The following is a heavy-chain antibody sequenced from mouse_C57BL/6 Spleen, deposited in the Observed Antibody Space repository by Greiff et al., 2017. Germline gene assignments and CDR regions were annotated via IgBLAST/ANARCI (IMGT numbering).Heavy chain of an antibody. V-gene: IGHV1-76*01. CDR3: ASTGNYYGSRDY. CDR1: GYTFTDYY. J-gene: IGHJ2*01. CDR2: IYTGSGNT. D-gene: IGHD1-1*01. Sequence: QVQLQQSGAELVRPGASVKLSCKASGYTFTDYYINWVKQRPGQGLEWIARIYTGSGNTYYNEKFKGKATLTAEKSSSTAYMQLSSLTSEDSAVYFCASTGNYYGSRDYWGQGTTLTVSS.